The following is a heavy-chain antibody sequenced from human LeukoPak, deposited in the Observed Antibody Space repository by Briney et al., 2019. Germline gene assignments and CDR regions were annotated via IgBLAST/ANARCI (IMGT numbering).Heavy chain of an antibody. V-gene: IGHV3-23*01. J-gene: IGHJ4*02. CDR1: GFTFSLYA. CDR3: TREDHSNYNY. CDR2: INNSGGRT. D-gene: IGHD4-11*01. Sequence: GGPLRLSCAVSGFTFSLYAMTWVRQAPGKGLEWISGINNSGGRTYYADSVRGRFTISRDNAKNSLYLQMNSLRAEDTAVYYCTREDHSNYNYWGQGTLVTVSS.